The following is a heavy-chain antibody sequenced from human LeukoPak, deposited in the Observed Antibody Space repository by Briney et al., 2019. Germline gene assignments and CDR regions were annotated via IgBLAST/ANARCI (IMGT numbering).Heavy chain of an antibody. V-gene: IGHV4-30-4*01. CDR2: IHDSGST. Sequence: SETLSLTCTVSGGSISSGDYHWNWIRQPPGKGLEWIGFIHDSGSTLYNPSLKSRIIISRDASRNQFSLQLTSVTAADTAVYYCARGFGSGNYYYGWFDPWGQGALVTVSS. D-gene: IGHD3-10*01. CDR1: GGSISSGDYH. J-gene: IGHJ5*02. CDR3: ARGFGSGNYYYGWFDP.